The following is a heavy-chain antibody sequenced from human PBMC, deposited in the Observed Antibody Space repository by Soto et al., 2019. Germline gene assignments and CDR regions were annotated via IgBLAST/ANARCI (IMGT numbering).Heavy chain of an antibody. Sequence: GGSLRLSCAASGFTFSSYAMSWVRQAPGKGLEWVSAISGSGGSTYYADSVKGRFTISRDNSKNTLYLQMNSLRAEDTAVYYFAKVYRSLYSSGWYRGAVDYWGQGTLVTVSS. CDR3: AKVYRSLYSSGWYRGAVDY. V-gene: IGHV3-23*01. J-gene: IGHJ4*02. CDR1: GFTFSSYA. D-gene: IGHD6-19*01. CDR2: ISGSGGST.